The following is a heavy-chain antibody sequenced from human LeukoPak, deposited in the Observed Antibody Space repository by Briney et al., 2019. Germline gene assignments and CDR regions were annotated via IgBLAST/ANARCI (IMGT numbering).Heavy chain of an antibody. J-gene: IGHJ3*02. D-gene: IGHD5-24*01. V-gene: IGHV3-23*01. CDR1: GFTFSSYG. CDR3: ARDIDGDNHAFDI. Sequence: GGSLRLSCAASGFTFSSYGMSWVRQAPGKGLEWVSAISGSGGSTYYADSVKGRFTISRDNAKNSLYLQMNSLRAEDTAVYYCARDIDGDNHAFDIWGQGTMVTVSS. CDR2: ISGSGGST.